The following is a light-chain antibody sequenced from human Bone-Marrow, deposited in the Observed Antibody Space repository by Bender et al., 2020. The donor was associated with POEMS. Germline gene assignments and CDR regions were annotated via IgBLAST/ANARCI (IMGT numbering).Light chain of an antibody. J-gene: IGLJ3*02. CDR3: YSTADNNWV. Sequence: SYELTQPPSVSVSPGQTARITCSGDVVPKNYARWLQQKPGQAPLILIYKDTERPSGIPERFSGSSSGTTVTLTISGAHAEDEADYYCYSTADNNWVFGGGTKQTVL. CDR1: VVPKNY. V-gene: IGLV3-27*01. CDR2: KDT.